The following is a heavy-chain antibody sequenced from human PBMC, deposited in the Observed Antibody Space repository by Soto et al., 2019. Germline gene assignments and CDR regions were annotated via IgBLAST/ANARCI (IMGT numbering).Heavy chain of an antibody. CDR2: ISSSSSTI. J-gene: IGHJ4*02. Sequence: EVQLVESGGGLVQPGGSLRLSCAASGFTFSSYSMNWVRQAPGKGLEWVSYISSSSSTIYYADSVKGRFTISRDNAKNSLYLQMNSLRDEDTAVYYCASLYYDSSGYYFLPFDYWGQGTLVTVSS. D-gene: IGHD3-22*01. CDR1: GFTFSSYS. CDR3: ASLYYDSSGYYFLPFDY. V-gene: IGHV3-48*02.